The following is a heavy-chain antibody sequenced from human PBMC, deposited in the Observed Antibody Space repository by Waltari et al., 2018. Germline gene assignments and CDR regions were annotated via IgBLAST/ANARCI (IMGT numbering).Heavy chain of an antibody. D-gene: IGHD6-13*01. V-gene: IGHV4-38-2*01. Sequence: QVQLQESGPGLVKPSETLSLTCAVSGYSISSGYYWGWIRQPPGKGLEWIGSIYHSGSTYDNPSRKSRVTITADTSTDTAYMELSSLRSEDTAVYYCATTGQQLVLFDYWGQGTLVTVSS. CDR3: ATTGQQLVLFDY. J-gene: IGHJ4*02. CDR2: IYHSGST. CDR1: GYSISSGYY.